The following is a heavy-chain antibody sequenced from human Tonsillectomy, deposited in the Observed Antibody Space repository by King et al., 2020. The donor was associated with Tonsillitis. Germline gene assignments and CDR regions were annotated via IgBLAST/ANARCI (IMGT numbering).Heavy chain of an antibody. CDR1: GSSISSSSYY. CDR2: IYYSGST. CDR3: ARQFRDGSGPYVGFDY. D-gene: IGHD3-10*01. Sequence: QLQESGPGLVKPSETLSLTCTVSGSSISSSSYYWGWIRQPPGKGLEWIGSIYYSGSTYYNPSLKSRVTISVDTSKNQFSLKLSSVTAADTAVYYCARQFRDGSGPYVGFDYWGQGTLVTVSS. V-gene: IGHV4-39*01. J-gene: IGHJ4*02.